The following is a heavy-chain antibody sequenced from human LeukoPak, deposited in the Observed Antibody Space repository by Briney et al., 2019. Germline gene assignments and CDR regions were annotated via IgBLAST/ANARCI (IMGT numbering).Heavy chain of an antibody. Sequence: SETLSLTCAVYGGSFSGYYWSWICQPPGKGLEWIGEINHSGSTNYNPSLKSRVTISVDTSKNQFSLKLSSVTAADTAVYYCASGAFLGYCSSTSCPGWFDPWGQGTLVTVSS. CDR1: GGSFSGYY. CDR3: ASGAFLGYCSSTSCPGWFDP. CDR2: INHSGST. J-gene: IGHJ5*02. D-gene: IGHD2-2*01. V-gene: IGHV4-34*01.